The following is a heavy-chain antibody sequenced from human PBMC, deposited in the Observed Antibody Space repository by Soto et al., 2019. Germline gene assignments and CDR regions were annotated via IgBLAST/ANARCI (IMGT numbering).Heavy chain of an antibody. D-gene: IGHD1-26*01. CDR2: IDGSGNT. V-gene: IGHV4-34*01. Sequence: QVQLQQWGAGLLKPSETLSLTCAVNSESLSGYYWSWIRQSPGKGLEWIGEIDGSGNTNYSPSLRSRVAMSVDTSKNHFSLNLNSVSAADTAAYYCGGARGRLVGFDYWGQGTLVTVSS. CDR3: GGARGRLVGFDY. J-gene: IGHJ4*02. CDR1: SESLSGYY.